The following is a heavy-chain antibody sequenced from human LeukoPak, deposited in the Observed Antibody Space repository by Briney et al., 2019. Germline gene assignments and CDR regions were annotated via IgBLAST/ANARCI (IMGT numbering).Heavy chain of an antibody. J-gene: IGHJ4*02. Sequence: PGGSLRLSCAASGFTFSSYAMSWVRKAQGKGREGSSAISGSGGSTYYADSVKGRFTISRDNSKNTLYLQMNSLRAEDTAVYYCAKGGWEQQLDAYFDYWGQGTLVTVSS. CDR1: GFTFSSYA. CDR2: ISGSGGST. D-gene: IGHD6-13*01. CDR3: AKGGWEQQLDAYFDY. V-gene: IGHV3-23*01.